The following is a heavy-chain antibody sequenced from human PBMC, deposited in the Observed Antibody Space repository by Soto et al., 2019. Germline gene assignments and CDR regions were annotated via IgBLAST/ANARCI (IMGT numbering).Heavy chain of an antibody. CDR2: INPNSGGT. CDR1: GYTFTGYY. Sequence: GASVKVSCKASGYTFTGYYMHWVRQAPGQGLEWMGWINPNSGGTNYAQKFQGWVTMTRDTSISTAYMELSRLRSDDTAVYYCARASKTSPWFGELFSNWFDPWGQGTLVTVSS. V-gene: IGHV1-2*04. CDR3: ARASKTSPWFGELFSNWFDP. J-gene: IGHJ5*02. D-gene: IGHD3-10*01.